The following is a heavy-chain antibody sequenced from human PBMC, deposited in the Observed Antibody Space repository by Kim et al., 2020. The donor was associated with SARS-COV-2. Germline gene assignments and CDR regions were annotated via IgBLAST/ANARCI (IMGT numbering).Heavy chain of an antibody. CDR2: ISAYNGNT. CDR1: GYTFTSYG. CDR3: ARGVTYYYGSGSYLPKDY. D-gene: IGHD3-10*01. J-gene: IGHJ4*02. V-gene: IGHV1-18*04. Sequence: ASVKVSCKASGYTFTSYGISWVRQAPGQGLEWMGWISAYNGNTNYAQKLQGRVTMTTDTSTSTAYMELRSLRSDDTAVYYCARGVTYYYGSGSYLPKDYWGQGTLVTVSS.